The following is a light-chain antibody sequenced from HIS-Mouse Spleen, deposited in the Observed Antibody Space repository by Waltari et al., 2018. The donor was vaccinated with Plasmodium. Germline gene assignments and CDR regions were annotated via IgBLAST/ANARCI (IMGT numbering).Light chain of an antibody. J-gene: IGLJ2*01. CDR3: CSYAGSYTVV. CDR2: DVS. V-gene: IGLV2-11*01. CDR1: SSDVGGYNY. Sequence: QSALTQPRSVSGSPGQSVTISCTGTSSDVGGYNYVSWYQQHPGQAPKLMIYDVSKRPSGVPDRVSGSKSGNTASLTISGLQAEDEADYYCCSYAGSYTVVYGGGTKLTVL.